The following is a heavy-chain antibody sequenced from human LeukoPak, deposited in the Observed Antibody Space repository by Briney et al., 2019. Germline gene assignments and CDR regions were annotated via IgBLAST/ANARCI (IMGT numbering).Heavy chain of an antibody. CDR3: AGRRPYSRQAFDY. V-gene: IGHV4-39*07. Sequence: SETLSLTCTVSGGSIRSSYYYWGWIRQPPGKGLEWIGSIYDSGSTNYNPSLKSRVTISVDTSKNQFSLKLSSVTAADTAVYYCAGRRPYSRQAFDYWGQGTLVTVSS. J-gene: IGHJ4*02. D-gene: IGHD1-26*01. CDR2: IYDSGST. CDR1: GGSIRSSYYY.